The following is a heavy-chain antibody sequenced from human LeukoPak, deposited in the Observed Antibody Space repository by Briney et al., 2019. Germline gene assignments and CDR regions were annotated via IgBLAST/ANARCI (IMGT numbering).Heavy chain of an antibody. CDR2: MNPNSGNT. J-gene: IGHJ3*01. D-gene: IGHD5-24*01. CDR3: ARIRDGYNDAYDV. V-gene: IGHV1-8*02. Sequence: GASVKVSCKASGYTFTSYDINWVRQATGQGLEWMGWMNPNSGNTGYAQKFQGRVSMTRDTSTSTVYMWLSSLRSEDTAVYYCARIRDGYNDAYDVWGQGTMVTVSS. CDR1: GYTFTSYD.